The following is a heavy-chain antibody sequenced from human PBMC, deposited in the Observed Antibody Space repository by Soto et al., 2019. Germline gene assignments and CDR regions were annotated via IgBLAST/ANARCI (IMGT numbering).Heavy chain of an antibody. CDR1: GYTFTSYY. CDR3: ARDLYCRGACSWDFDY. D-gene: IGHD2-21*02. Sequence: RASVKVSCKASGYTFTSYYMHWVRQAPGQGLEWMGIINPSGGSTSYAQKFQGRVTMTRDTSTSTDYMELSSLRSEDTDVYYCARDLYCRGACSWDFDYSGPGPLVTVST. V-gene: IGHV1-46*01. J-gene: IGHJ4*02. CDR2: INPSGGST.